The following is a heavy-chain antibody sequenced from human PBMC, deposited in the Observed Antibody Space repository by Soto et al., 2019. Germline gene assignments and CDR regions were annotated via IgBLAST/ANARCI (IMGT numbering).Heavy chain of an antibody. CDR1: GGSVSGSY. D-gene: IGHD3-22*01. V-gene: IGHV4-59*02. CDR3: ARMFHYYDGGYFDF. CDR2: IYSSGGT. J-gene: IGHJ4*02. Sequence: SETLSLTCTVSGGSVSGSYWSWIRQSPGKGLEWIGYIYSSGGTNYNPSLKSQVTISVDSSRNQFSLNLKSVTAADTALYYCARMFHYYDGGYFDFWGQGSLVTVSS.